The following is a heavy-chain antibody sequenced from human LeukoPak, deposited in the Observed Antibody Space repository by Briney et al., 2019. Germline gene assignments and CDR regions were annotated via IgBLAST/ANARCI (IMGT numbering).Heavy chain of an antibody. CDR1: GFTFTNYA. Sequence: GGSLRLFCGASGFTFTNYAMSWVRQAPGKGLEWGSAISGSGGSTSYADSVKGRFTISRDNSKNTLYLHMKSLRAEDTAVYYCAKAIWTDYLLSYFDYWGQGTLVTGSS. CDR2: ISGSGGST. V-gene: IGHV3-23*01. D-gene: IGHD3/OR15-3a*01. CDR3: AKAIWTDYLLSYFDY. J-gene: IGHJ4*02.